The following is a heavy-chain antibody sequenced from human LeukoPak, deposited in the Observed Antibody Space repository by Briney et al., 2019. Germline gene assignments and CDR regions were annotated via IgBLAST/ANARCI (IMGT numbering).Heavy chain of an antibody. CDR1: GGSISSYY. D-gene: IGHD3-10*01. CDR3: ARGSSHGSGSKYYFDY. CDR2: IYTSGST. J-gene: IGHJ4*02. Sequence: SETLSLTCTVSGGSISSYYWSWIRQPPGKGLGWIGYIYTSGSTNYNPSLKSRVTISVDTSKNQFSLKLSSVTAADTAVYYCARGSSHGSGSKYYFDYWGQGTLVTVSS. V-gene: IGHV4-4*09.